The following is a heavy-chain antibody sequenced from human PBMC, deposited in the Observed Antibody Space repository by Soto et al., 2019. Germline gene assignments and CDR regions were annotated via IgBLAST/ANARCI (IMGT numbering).Heavy chain of an antibody. Sequence: SETLSLTCTVSCDSISSTRWWSWVRQSPGKGLEWIGYIYYSGSTYYNPSLKSRVTISVDTSKNQFSLKLSSVTAADTAVYYCARMPWCMLYGRYYYYYGMDVWGQGTTVTVSS. V-gene: IGHV4-28*01. D-gene: IGHD2-8*01. J-gene: IGHJ6*02. CDR3: ARMPWCMLYGRYYYYYGMDV. CDR1: CDSISSTRW. CDR2: IYYSGST.